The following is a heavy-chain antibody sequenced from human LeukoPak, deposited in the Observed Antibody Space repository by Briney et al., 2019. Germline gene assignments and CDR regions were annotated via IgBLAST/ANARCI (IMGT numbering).Heavy chain of an antibody. D-gene: IGHD2-15*01. CDR2: ISSSSSYI. V-gene: IGHV3-21*01. Sequence: GGPLRLSCAASGFTFSSYSMNWVRQAPGKGLEWVSSISSSSSYIYYADSVKGRFTISRDNAKNSLYLQMNSLRAEDTAVYYCASCAGGGSCYLNYWGQEPWSPSPQ. CDR3: ASCAGGGSCYLNY. J-gene: IGHJ4*01. CDR1: GFTFSSYS.